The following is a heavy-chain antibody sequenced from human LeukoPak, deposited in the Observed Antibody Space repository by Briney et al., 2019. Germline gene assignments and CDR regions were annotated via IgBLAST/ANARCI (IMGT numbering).Heavy chain of an antibody. J-gene: IGHJ1*01. CDR3: AIDDYGDYFYFQH. CDR1: GYTFTSYG. V-gene: IGHV1-18*04. CDR2: ISAYNGNT. D-gene: IGHD4-17*01. Sequence: ASVKVSCKAFGYTFTSYGISWVRQAPGQGLEWMGWISAYNGNTNYAQKLQGRVTMTTDTSTSTAYMELRSLRSDDTAVYYCAIDDYGDYFYFQHWGQGTLVTVTS.